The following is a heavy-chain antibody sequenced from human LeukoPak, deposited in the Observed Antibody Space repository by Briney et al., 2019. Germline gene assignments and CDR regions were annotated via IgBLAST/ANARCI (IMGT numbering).Heavy chain of an antibody. Sequence: GGSLRLSCAASGFTFSSYGMHWVRQAPGKGLEWVAFIRYDGSNKYYADSVKGRFTISRDNSKNTLYLQTNSLRAEDTALYYCVRDRDSTGYYDYWGQGTLVTVSS. V-gene: IGHV3-30*02. CDR3: VRDRDSTGYYDY. J-gene: IGHJ4*02. CDR2: IRYDGSNK. CDR1: GFTFSSYG. D-gene: IGHD3-22*01.